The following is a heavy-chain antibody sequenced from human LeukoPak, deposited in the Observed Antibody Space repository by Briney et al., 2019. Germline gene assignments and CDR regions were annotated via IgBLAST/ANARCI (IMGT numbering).Heavy chain of an antibody. CDR2: ISGSGGST. CDR1: GFTFSTYA. J-gene: IGHJ6*02. Sequence: GGSLRLSCTASGFTFSTYAMSWVRQAPGEGLEWVSGISGSGGSTYYTDSVKGRFTISRDNSKNTLHLQMSSLRAEDTAVYYCARDLGGSSWTHYYYGMDVWGQGTTVTVSS. CDR3: ARDLGGSSWTHYYYGMDV. V-gene: IGHV3-23*01. D-gene: IGHD6-13*01.